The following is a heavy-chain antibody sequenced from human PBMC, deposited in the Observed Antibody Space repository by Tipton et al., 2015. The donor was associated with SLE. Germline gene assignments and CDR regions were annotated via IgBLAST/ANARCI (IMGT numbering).Heavy chain of an antibody. Sequence: TLTLTCIVSGGSISSGAYLCSWLRQHPGKGLEWIGYIYYSGSTYYNPSIKSRISISVYTSKNQFSLKVNSVTAADTAVYYCARGSPFMEWGRNWFDPWGQGTLVTVSS. CDR3: ARGSPFMEWGRNWFDP. D-gene: IGHD3-3*01. J-gene: IGHJ5*02. CDR2: IYYSGST. CDR1: GGSISSGAYL. V-gene: IGHV4-31*03.